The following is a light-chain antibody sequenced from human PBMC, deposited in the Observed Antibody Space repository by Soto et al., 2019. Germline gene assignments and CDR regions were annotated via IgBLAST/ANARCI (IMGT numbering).Light chain of an antibody. CDR3: SSYTSSSTLGGVV. CDR1: SSDVGGYNY. Sequence: QSALTQPASVSGSPGQSITISGTGTSSDVGGYNYVSWYQHHPGKAPKLMIYEVSNRPSGVSNRFSGSKSGNTASLNISGLQAEDEADYYCSSYTSSSTLGGVVFGGGTKVTVL. CDR2: EVS. V-gene: IGLV2-14*01. J-gene: IGLJ2*01.